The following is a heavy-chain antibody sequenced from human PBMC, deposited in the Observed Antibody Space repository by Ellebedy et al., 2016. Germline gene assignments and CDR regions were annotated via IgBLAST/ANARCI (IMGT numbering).Heavy chain of an antibody. Sequence: SETLSLTXTVSGGSISSYYWSWIRQPPGKGLEWIGFMHYSGSSSYSPSLKSRLTISVDTSKNQFSLKLSSVTAADTAMYYCAKTSGWGYGENWGQGTLVTVSS. CDR2: MHYSGSS. CDR1: GGSISSYY. D-gene: IGHD3-10*01. V-gene: IGHV4-59*01. CDR3: AKTSGWGYGEN. J-gene: IGHJ4*02.